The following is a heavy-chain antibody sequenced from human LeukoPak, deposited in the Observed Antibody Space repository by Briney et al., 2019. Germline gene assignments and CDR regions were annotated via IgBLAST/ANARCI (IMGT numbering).Heavy chain of an antibody. D-gene: IGHD6-25*01. CDR1: GFTFSSYW. Sequence: PGGSLRLSCAASGFTFSSYWMHWVRQAPGKGLVWVSRINSDGSSTSYADSVKGRFTISRDNAKNTLYLQMNSLRAEDTAVYYCARQDGQRLAYYYYYYMDVWGKGTTVTISS. CDR2: INSDGSST. V-gene: IGHV3-74*01. J-gene: IGHJ6*03. CDR3: ARQDGQRLAYYYYYYMDV.